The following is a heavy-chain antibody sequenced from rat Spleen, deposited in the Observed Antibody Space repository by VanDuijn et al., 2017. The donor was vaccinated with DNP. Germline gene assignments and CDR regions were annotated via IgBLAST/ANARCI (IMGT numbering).Heavy chain of an antibody. CDR1: GFTFSDYN. J-gene: IGHJ4*01. CDR2: INLDGSRT. CDR3: ATNRQAYGYSHALDA. D-gene: IGHD1-7*01. V-gene: IGHV5S10*01. Sequence: EVQVVETGGGLVQPGRPLKLSCAASGFTFSDYNMAWVRQTPVKGLEWVATINLDGSRTYCLDSVKGRFTISRDDTQRTLYLQMDSLRSEDTATYYCATNRQAYGYSHALDAWGQGTSVTVSS.